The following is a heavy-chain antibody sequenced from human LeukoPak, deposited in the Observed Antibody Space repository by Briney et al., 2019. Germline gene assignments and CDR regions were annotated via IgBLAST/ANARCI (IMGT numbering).Heavy chain of an antibody. Sequence: PSETLSLTCTVSGGSISSYYWSWIRQPPGKGLEWTGYIYYSGSANYNPSLKSRVTISVDTSKNQFSLKLSSVTAADTAVYYCARAAAGPFDYWGQGTLVTVSS. CDR3: ARAAAGPFDY. V-gene: IGHV4-59*01. J-gene: IGHJ4*02. CDR1: GGSISSYY. CDR2: IYYSGSA. D-gene: IGHD6-13*01.